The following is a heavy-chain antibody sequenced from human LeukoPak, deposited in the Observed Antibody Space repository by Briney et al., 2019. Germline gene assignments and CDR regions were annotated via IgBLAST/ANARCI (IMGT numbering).Heavy chain of an antibody. CDR3: ARDSSHYYMDV. Sequence: PSETLSLTCTVSGGSISSYYWSWIRQPPGKGLEWIGYIYYSGSTNYNPSLKSRVTISVDTSKNQFSLKLSSVTAADTAVYYCARDSSHYYMDVWGKGTTVTVSS. CDR1: GGSISSYY. CDR2: IYYSGST. D-gene: IGHD6-13*01. V-gene: IGHV4-59*01. J-gene: IGHJ6*03.